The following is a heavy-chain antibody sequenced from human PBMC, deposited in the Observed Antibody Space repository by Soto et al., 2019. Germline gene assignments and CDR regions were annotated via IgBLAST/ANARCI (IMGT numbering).Heavy chain of an antibody. CDR2: ISAGGDST. J-gene: IGHJ4*02. Sequence: EVKVLESGGGLVQPGGSLRLSCATSGFTFSLYPMNWVRQAPGKGLEWVSGISAGGDSTYYADSVKGRFTIFRDNSKNSVYLQMNCLRVEDTAVYYCARRVWGQGTLVTVSS. V-gene: IGHV3-23*01. CDR1: GFTFSLYP. CDR3: ARRV.